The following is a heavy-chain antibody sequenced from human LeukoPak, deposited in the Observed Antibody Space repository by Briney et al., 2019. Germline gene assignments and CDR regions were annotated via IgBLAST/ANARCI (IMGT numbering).Heavy chain of an antibody. Sequence: GGSLRLSCAASGFTFSSYSMNWVRQAPGKGLEGGSYISSSSSTIYYADSVKGRFTISRDNAKNSLYLQMNSLRAEDTAVYYCARDRCSGGSCYFEYFQHWGQGTLVTVSS. CDR2: ISSSSSTI. J-gene: IGHJ1*01. D-gene: IGHD2-15*01. V-gene: IGHV3-48*01. CDR3: ARDRCSGGSCYFEYFQH. CDR1: GFTFSSYS.